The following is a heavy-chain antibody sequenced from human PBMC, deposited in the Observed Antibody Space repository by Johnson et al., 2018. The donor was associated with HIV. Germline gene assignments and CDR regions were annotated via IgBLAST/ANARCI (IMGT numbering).Heavy chain of an antibody. V-gene: IGHV3-23*04. J-gene: IGHJ3*02. CDR1: GFTFSSYA. D-gene: IGHD3-16*01. CDR2: ISGSGGTT. CDR3: ARGGRAKDAFDI. Sequence: VQLVESGGGLVQPAGSLRLSCAASGFTFSSYAMSWVRQAPGKGLEWVSAISGSGGTTYYADSVKGRFTISRDNSKNTLYLQMHSLRAEDTALYYCARGGRAKDAFDIWGQGTMVTVSS.